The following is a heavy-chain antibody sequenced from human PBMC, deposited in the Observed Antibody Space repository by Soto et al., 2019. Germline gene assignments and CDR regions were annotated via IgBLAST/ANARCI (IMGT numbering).Heavy chain of an antibody. CDR1: GGSISGSSFY. CDR3: ARQSPGYSFEVDY. D-gene: IGHD5-18*01. V-gene: IGHV4-39*01. J-gene: IGHJ4*02. Sequence: SSETLSLTCAVSGGSISGSSFYWGWIRQPPEKVLGSIGSINYSASNYYNPSLKRLVTMSVDTYKNQFSLKFTPVTAADTAGYYCARQSPGYSFEVDYWGQGTLVTVSS. CDR2: INYSASN.